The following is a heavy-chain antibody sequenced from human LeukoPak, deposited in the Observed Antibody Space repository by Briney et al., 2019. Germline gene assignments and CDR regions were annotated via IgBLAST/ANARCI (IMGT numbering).Heavy chain of an antibody. J-gene: IGHJ4*02. D-gene: IGHD3-10*01. CDR1: GGAISTGSHS. Sequence: PSETLSLTCTVSGGAISTGSHSWGWIRQTPGKGLEWIGTISYSGSTYYNPSLKSRVTMSVDTSKKRVSLSLSSVTAADTAVYYCATRGVGPSRLYYFDYWGQGTLVTVSS. V-gene: IGHV4-39*01. CDR2: ISYSGST. CDR3: ATRGVGPSRLYYFDY.